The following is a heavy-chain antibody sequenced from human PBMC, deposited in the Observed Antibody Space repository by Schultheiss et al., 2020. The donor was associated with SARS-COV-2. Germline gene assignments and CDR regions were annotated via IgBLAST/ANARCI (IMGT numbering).Heavy chain of an antibody. D-gene: IGHD6-19*01. V-gene: IGHV3-30*18. Sequence: GGSLRLSCVVSGFTFNNYGMHWVRQAPGKGLEWVAAISYDGSIKYFADSVKGRFTISSDNSKNTLYLQMSSLRVEDTAVYYCAKDTTEAGLFDYWGQGTLVTVSS. J-gene: IGHJ4*02. CDR3: AKDTTEAGLFDY. CDR1: GFTFNNYG. CDR2: ISYDGSIK.